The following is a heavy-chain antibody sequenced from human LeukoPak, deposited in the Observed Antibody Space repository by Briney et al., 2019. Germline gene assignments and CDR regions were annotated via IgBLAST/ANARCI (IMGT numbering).Heavy chain of an antibody. Sequence: GGSLRLSCAASGFTFSSYAMSWVRQAPGKGLEWVSAISGSGGSTYYADSVKGRFTISRDNSKNTLYLQMNSLRAEDTAVYCCAKGRGYSYGYEDYWGQGTLVTVSS. D-gene: IGHD5-18*01. V-gene: IGHV3-23*01. CDR2: ISGSGGST. CDR1: GFTFSSYA. CDR3: AKGRGYSYGYEDY. J-gene: IGHJ4*02.